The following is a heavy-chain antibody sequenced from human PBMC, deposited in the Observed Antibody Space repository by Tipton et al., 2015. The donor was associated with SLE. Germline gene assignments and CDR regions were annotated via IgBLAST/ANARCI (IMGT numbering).Heavy chain of an antibody. D-gene: IGHD4-11*01. V-gene: IGHV4-39*07. CDR2: IYYSGST. Sequence: LRLSCTVFGGSISSSPYFWGWIRQPPGKGPEWLGSIYYSGSTYYNPSLKSRVTISVDTSKNQFSVKLSSVTAADTAVYYCARHGYSDYGIDYWGQGTLVTVSS. CDR3: ARHGYSDYGIDY. CDR1: GGSISSSPYF. J-gene: IGHJ4*02.